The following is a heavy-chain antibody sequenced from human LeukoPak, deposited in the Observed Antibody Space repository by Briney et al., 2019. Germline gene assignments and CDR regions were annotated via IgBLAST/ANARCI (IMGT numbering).Heavy chain of an antibody. J-gene: IGHJ4*02. CDR2: IIPIFGTA. CDR1: GGTFSSYA. CDR3: ARVGDYGDYFDY. D-gene: IGHD4-17*01. V-gene: IGHV1-69*01. Sequence: TVKVSCKASGGTFSSYAISWVRQAPGQGLEWMGGIIPIFGTANYAQKFQGRVTITADESTRTAYMELSSLRSEDTAVYYCARVGDYGDYFDYWGQGTLVTVSS.